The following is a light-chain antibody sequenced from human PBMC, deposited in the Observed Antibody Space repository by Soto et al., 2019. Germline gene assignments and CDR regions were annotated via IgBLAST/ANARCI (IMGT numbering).Light chain of an antibody. CDR1: QSIDRN. J-gene: IGKJ1*01. Sequence: IVMTQSPVTLSVSPGERATLSCRASQSIDRNLAWYQQRPGQAPRLLIYRASIGATGIPARFSGRGSGTEFTLTISGLQSEDFGVYYCQQYRSWRTFGQGTKVDIK. CDR3: QQYRSWRT. V-gene: IGKV3-15*01. CDR2: RAS.